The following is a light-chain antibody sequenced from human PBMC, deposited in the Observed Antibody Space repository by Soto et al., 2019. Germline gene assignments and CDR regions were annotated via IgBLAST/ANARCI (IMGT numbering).Light chain of an antibody. CDR1: QSVSSY. V-gene: IGKV3-11*01. CDR3: QQYGGSPRT. J-gene: IGKJ1*01. Sequence: EIVMTQSPASVPVSPGERVTLSCRASQSVSSYLAWYQQKPGQAPRLLIYDASNRATGIPARFSGSGSGTDFTLTISRLEPEDFAVYYCQQYGGSPRTFGQGTKVDNK. CDR2: DAS.